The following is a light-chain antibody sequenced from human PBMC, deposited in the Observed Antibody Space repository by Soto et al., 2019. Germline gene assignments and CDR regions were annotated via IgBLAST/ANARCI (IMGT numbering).Light chain of an antibody. J-gene: IGKJ1*01. CDR1: PRTSNW. V-gene: IGKV1-5*01. CDR3: QQYNSYSPWT. Sequence: DTQITQFPPTVSASIGARVTSTIRASPRTSNWLVRLPQKPAQAPKILIFDATKLRRGAPSRFSGSGSGTEFTLNISSVQPGDFGNYYCQQYNSYSPWTFGQGTKVDLK. CDR2: DAT.